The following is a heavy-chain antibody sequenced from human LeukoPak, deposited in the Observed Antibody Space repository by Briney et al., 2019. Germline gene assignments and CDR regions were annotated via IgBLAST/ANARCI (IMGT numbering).Heavy chain of an antibody. CDR2: IYISGSI. D-gene: IGHD6-13*01. CDR3: ARVSVAGYSSSWYPFDY. V-gene: IGHV4-4*07. Sequence: SETLSLTCTVSGDSISSYYWSWIRQPAGKGLKWIGRIYISGSIDYNPSLKSRVTMSVDPSKNQLSLELSSVTAADTAVYYCARVSVAGYSSSWYPFDYWGQGILVTVSS. CDR1: GDSISSYY. J-gene: IGHJ4*02.